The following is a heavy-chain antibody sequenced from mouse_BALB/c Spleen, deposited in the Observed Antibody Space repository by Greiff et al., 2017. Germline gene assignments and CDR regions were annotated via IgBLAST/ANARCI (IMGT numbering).Heavy chain of an antibody. CDR3: ARTGGGVVAIDY. Sequence: VQLQQPGADLVKPGASVKLSCKASGYTFTSYWMHWVKQRPGQGLEWIGEINPSNGRTNYNEKFKSKATLTVDKSSSTAYMQLSSLTSEDSAVYYCARTGGGVVAIDYWGQGTTLTVSA. D-gene: IGHD1-1*01. CDR2: INPSNGRT. CDR1: GYTFTSYW. J-gene: IGHJ2*01. V-gene: IGHV1S81*02.